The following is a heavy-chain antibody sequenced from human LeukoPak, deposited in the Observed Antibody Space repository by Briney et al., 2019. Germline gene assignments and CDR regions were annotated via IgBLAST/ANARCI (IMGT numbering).Heavy chain of an antibody. D-gene: IGHD3-22*01. CDR1: DGSISRHY. J-gene: IGHJ3*02. CDR2: IYYSGRT. V-gene: IGHV4-59*11. CDR3: ARLLDNDSSGDPDTFDM. Sequence: TASETLSLTCTASDGSISRHYWSWIRQPPGKGLEWIGYIYYSGRTKWNPSLQSRVTVSLDTSENNFSLKLTSVTAADTAAYYCARLLDNDSSGDPDTFDMWGQGTVVTVSS.